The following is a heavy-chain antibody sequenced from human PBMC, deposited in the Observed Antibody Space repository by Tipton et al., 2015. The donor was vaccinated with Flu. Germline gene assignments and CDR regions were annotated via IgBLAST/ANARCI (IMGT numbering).Heavy chain of an antibody. D-gene: IGHD6-19*01. CDR1: GYSISSGYY. V-gene: IGHV4-38-2*01. Sequence: TLSLTCAVSGYSISSGYYWGWIRQPPGKGLEWIGSIYHSGSTYYNPSLKSRVTISVDTSKNQFSLKLSSVTAADTAGYYCASPPPMPGSSGGYPTLNAFDTWGQGTMVTVSS. CDR3: ASPPPMPGSSGGYPTLNAFDT. CDR2: IYHSGST. J-gene: IGHJ3*02.